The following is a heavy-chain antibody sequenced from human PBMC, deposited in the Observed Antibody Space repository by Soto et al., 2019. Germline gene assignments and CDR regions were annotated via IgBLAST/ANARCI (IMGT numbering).Heavy chain of an antibody. V-gene: IGHV4-34*01. J-gene: IGHJ4*01. CDR1: GGSFGGYY. CDR3: ARHDGFSSGWIXDY. D-gene: IGHD6-19*01. Sequence: SETLSLTCAVYGGSFGGYYWSWIRQPPGKGLEWIGTIYYHGNTYSNPSLKSRVTISVDASNNQLSLKLRSVTAADTAVYYCARHDGFSSGWIXDYWGHGTLVPSP. CDR2: IYYHGNT.